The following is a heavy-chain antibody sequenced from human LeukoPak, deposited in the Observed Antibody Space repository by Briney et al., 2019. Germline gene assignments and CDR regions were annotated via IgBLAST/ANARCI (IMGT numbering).Heavy chain of an antibody. D-gene: IGHD2-15*01. CDR2: INPSGGST. J-gene: IGHJ4*02. Sequence: GASVKVSCKASGYTFTSYYMHGVRQAPGQGLEWMGIINPSGGSTSYAQKFQGRVTMTRDMSTSTVYMELISLRSEDTAVYYCERDRPYCSGGSCYSSNYFDYWGQGTLVTVSS. CDR3: ERDRPYCSGGSCYSSNYFDY. CDR1: GYTFTSYY. V-gene: IGHV1-46*01.